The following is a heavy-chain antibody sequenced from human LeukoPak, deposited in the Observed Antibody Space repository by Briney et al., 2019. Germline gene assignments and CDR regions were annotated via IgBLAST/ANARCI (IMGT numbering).Heavy chain of an antibody. CDR2: CSTFNGHR. V-gene: IGHV1-18*01. Sequence: GASVKVSSKASRYTFTDFGIHSGRQAPGQRVEWSSWCSTFNGHRLYGQRFQGRVTMTTDPSTTTVYMELTSLTSDDTALYYCARDAVGARALDFWGQGTMVIVSS. CDR1: RYTFTDFG. D-gene: IGHD1-26*01. J-gene: IGHJ3*01. CDR3: ARDAVGARALDF.